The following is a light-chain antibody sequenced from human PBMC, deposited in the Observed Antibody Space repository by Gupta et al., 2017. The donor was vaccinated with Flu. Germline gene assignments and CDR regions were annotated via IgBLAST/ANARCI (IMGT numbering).Light chain of an antibody. V-gene: IGKV3-20*01. CDR2: GAS. Sequence: EIVLTQSPVTVSLSPGERATLSCRANQSVRSSYLDWYQQKPGQAPRLLIYGASSRDTGNAERFSGSGCGTDFALTISRREPEDFAVYYCQQDGSSPAYTFGQGTKLEIK. J-gene: IGKJ2*01. CDR3: QQDGSSPAYT. CDR1: QSVRSSY.